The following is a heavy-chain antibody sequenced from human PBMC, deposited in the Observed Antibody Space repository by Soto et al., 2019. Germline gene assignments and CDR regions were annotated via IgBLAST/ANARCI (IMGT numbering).Heavy chain of an antibody. CDR1: GGSISSSSYY. CDR3: AVGGYCSSTSCYGFDY. D-gene: IGHD2-2*01. Sequence: SETLSLTCTVSGGSISSSSYYWGWIRQPPGKGLEWIGSIYYSGSTYYNPSLKSRVTISVDTSKNQFSLKLSSVTAADTAVYYCAVGGYCSSTSCYGFDYWGQGTLVTVSS. J-gene: IGHJ4*02. V-gene: IGHV4-39*01. CDR2: IYYSGST.